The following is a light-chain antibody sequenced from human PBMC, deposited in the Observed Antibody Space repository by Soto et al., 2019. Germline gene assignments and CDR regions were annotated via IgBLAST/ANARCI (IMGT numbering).Light chain of an antibody. Sequence: EIVMTQSPATLSVSPGEGATLSCRASQSVSSKLAWYQQKPGQAPRLLIYDASNRATGIPARFSGSGSGTDFTLTISSLEPEDFAVYYCQQRSNWPMYTFGQGTKVDIK. CDR2: DAS. J-gene: IGKJ2*01. CDR3: QQRSNWPMYT. CDR1: QSVSSK. V-gene: IGKV3-11*01.